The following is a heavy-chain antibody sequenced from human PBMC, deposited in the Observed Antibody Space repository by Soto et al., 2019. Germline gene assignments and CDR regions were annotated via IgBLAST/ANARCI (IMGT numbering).Heavy chain of an antibody. CDR1: GGTFSSYA. D-gene: IGHD2-15*01. CDR2: IIPIFGTA. V-gene: IGHV1-69*01. Sequence: QVQLVQSGAEVKKPGSSVKVSCKASGGTFSSYAISWVRQAPGQGLEWMGGIIPIFGTANYAQKFQGRVTITADESTSTAEMELSSLRSEDTAVYYCARAKGYCSGGSCYAGYYYYGMDVWGQGPTVTASS. CDR3: ARAKGYCSGGSCYAGYYYYGMDV. J-gene: IGHJ6*02.